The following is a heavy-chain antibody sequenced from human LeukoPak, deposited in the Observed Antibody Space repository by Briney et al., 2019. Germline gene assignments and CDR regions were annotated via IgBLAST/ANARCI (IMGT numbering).Heavy chain of an antibody. CDR3: AKLVVQGVTKSPFDY. J-gene: IGHJ4*02. CDR2: ISWNSGLL. Sequence: GGSLRLSCVVSGFTFDDYSMHWVRQAPGKGLEWVSSISWNSGLLAYADSVKGRFTVSRDNAKDSLYLQMNSLRPEDTALYYCAKLVVQGVTKSPFDYWGQGTLVTVSS. D-gene: IGHD3-10*01. CDR1: GFTFDDYS. V-gene: IGHV3-9*01.